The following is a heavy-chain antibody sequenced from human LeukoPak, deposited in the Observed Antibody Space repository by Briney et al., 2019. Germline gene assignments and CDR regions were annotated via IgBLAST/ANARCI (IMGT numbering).Heavy chain of an antibody. CDR2: ISYDGSNQ. CDR3: AKDRLGALYYYDSSVYYRFDY. CDR1: EFTFSSYC. V-gene: IGHV3-30*18. Sequence: QAGRSHCLACAASEFTFSSYCMHWARQAPGKGLEWLAVISYDGSNQYYADTVKGRFTISRDDSKNTLYLQMNSLRAEDTAVYYCAKDRLGALYYYDSSVYYRFDYWGQGVLVSVSS. D-gene: IGHD3-22*01. J-gene: IGHJ4*01.